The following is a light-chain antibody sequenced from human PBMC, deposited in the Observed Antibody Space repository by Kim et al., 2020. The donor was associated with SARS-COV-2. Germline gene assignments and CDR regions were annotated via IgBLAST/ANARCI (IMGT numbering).Light chain of an antibody. CDR2: YDS. Sequence: PGQTARITCGGNNIGGHGVHWYQQKPGQAPVLVIYYDSDRPSGIPERFSGSKAATTATLTISRVEAGDEADYYCQVWDTDTDDYVFGTGTKVTVL. CDR1: NIGGHG. CDR3: QVWDTDTDDYV. J-gene: IGLJ1*01. V-gene: IGLV3-21*01.